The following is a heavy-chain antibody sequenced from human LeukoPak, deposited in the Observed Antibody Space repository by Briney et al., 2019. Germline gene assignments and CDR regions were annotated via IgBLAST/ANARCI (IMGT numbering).Heavy chain of an antibody. D-gene: IGHD3-10*01. CDR1: GYTFTGFY. CDR3: ARQVGGSFDY. V-gene: IGHV1-2*02. CDR2: INPNNSDT. J-gene: IGHJ4*02. Sequence: ASVKVFCKASGYTFTGFYMHWVRQAPGEGLEGMGWINPNNSDTIYAQKLQGRVTMTRDTSLSTGYMELSSLRSDDTAVYYCARQVGGSFDYWGQGTLVTVSA.